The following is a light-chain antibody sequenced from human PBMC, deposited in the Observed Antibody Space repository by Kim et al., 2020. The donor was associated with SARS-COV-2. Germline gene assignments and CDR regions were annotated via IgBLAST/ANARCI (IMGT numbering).Light chain of an antibody. J-gene: IGKJ1*01. CDR3: LQYQDWPPWT. CDR1: ESVGTK. Sequence: CPWERATLSTRASESVGTKAAWYQQKPGQAPRLLMYGASIRATGIPARFSGSGSGTEFTLTISSLQSEDVAIYYCLQYQDWPPWTFGQGTKVDIK. CDR2: GAS. V-gene: IGKV3-15*01.